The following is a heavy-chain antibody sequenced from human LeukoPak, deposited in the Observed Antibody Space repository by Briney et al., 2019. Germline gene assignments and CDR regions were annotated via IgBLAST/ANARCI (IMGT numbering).Heavy chain of an antibody. V-gene: IGHV1-2*02. CDR3: ARVRVARGYYYGMDV. CDR2: INPNSGGT. D-gene: IGHD5-12*01. Sequence: ASVKVSCKASGYTFTGYYMHWVRQAPGQGLEWMGWINPNSGGTNYAQKFQGRVTMTRDTSISTAYMELSRLRSDDTAVYYCARVRVARGYYYGMDVWGQGTTVTVSS. J-gene: IGHJ6*02. CDR1: GYTFTGYY.